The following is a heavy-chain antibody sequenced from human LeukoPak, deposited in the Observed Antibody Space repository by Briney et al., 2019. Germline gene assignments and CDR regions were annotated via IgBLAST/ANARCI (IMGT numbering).Heavy chain of an antibody. V-gene: IGHV4-30-4*01. CDR3: ARGSGSYHDKKENWFDP. CDR2: IYYSGST. CDR1: GGSISSSSYY. J-gene: IGHJ5*02. D-gene: IGHD3-10*01. Sequence: SETLSLTCTVSGGSISSSSYYWSWIRQPPGKGLEWIGYIYYSGSTYYNPSLKSRVTISVDTSKNQFSLKLSSVTAADTAVYYCARGSGSYHDKKENWFDPWGQGTLVTVSS.